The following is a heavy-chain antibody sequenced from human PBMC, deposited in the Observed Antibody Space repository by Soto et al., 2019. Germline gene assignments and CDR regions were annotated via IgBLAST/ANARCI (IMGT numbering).Heavy chain of an antibody. J-gene: IGHJ6*02. D-gene: IGHD3-16*01. CDR3: TTDGGWMNYYYYGMDV. CDR2: IKSKTDGGTT. V-gene: IGHV3-15*01. CDR1: GFTFSNAW. Sequence: ETLSLSCAASGFTFSNAWMSWVRQAPGKGLEWVGRIKSKTDGGTTDYAAPVKGRFTISRDDSKNTLYLQMNSLKTEDTAVYYCTTDGGWMNYYYYGMDVWGQGTTVTVSS.